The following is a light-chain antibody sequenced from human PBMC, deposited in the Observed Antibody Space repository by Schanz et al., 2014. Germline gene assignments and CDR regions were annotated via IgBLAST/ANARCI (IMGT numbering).Light chain of an antibody. CDR1: SSDVGGYNF. CDR3: SSNAGSSVV. Sequence: QSALTQPPSASGSPGQSVTISCTGTSSDVGGYNFVSWYQQHPGKAPKLMIYEVSNRPSGVPDRFSGSKSGNTASLTVSGLQAEDEADYYCSSNAGSSVVFGGGTKLTVL. CDR2: EVS. V-gene: IGLV2-8*01. J-gene: IGLJ2*01.